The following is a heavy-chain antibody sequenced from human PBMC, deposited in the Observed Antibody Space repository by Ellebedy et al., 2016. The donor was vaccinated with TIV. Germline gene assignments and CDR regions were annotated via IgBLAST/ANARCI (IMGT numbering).Heavy chain of an antibody. J-gene: IGHJ4*02. Sequence: GESLKISCAASGFTFSNDWMDWVRQAPGKGLEWVANISPNGNEIYYVDSVKGRFTISRDNTKRSLSLEMNSLRADDTAVYFCSRFLGDWGLGTPVTVS. D-gene: IGHD3-16*01. CDR3: SRFLGD. CDR2: ISPNGNEI. V-gene: IGHV3-7*03. CDR1: GFTFSNDW.